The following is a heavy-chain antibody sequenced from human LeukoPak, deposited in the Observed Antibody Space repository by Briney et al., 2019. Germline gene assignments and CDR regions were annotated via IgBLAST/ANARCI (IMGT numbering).Heavy chain of an antibody. J-gene: IGHJ3*02. CDR1: GYSFTSYW. Sequence: GESLKISCKGSGYSFTSYWIGWVRQMPGKGLEWMGIIYPGDSDTRYSPSFQGQVTISADKSISTAYLQWSSLKASDTAMYYCARDSPYSSGWRDAFDIWGQGTMVAVSS. CDR2: IYPGDSDT. D-gene: IGHD6-19*01. CDR3: ARDSPYSSGWRDAFDI. V-gene: IGHV5-51*01.